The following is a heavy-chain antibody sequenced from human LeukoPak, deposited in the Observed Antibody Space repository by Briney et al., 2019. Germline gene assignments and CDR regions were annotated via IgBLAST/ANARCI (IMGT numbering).Heavy chain of an antibody. CDR3: ARGPGDFDWLFRRENWFDP. V-gene: IGHV4-4*07. D-gene: IGHD3-9*01. CDR1: GGSISSYY. CDR2: IYTSGST. Sequence: SETLSLTCTVSGGSISSYYWSWIRQPAGKGLEWIGRIYTSGSTNYNPSLKSRVTMSVDTSKNQFSLKLSSVTAADTAVYYCARGPGDFDWLFRRENWFDPWGQGTLVTVSS. J-gene: IGHJ5*02.